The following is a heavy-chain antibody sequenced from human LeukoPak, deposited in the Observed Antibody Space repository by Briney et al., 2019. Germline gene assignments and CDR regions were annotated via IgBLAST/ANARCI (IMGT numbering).Heavy chain of an antibody. Sequence: SETLSLTCTVSDDSISDYYRGWIRQPPGKGLEWIGYFHNSGTSTYNPSLKSRVTISIDTSKKHFSLKLTSVTAADTAVYYCARGAPPQNWGQGTLVTVSS. CDR1: DDSISDYY. J-gene: IGHJ4*02. CDR3: ARGAPPQN. V-gene: IGHV4-59*12. CDR2: FHNSGTS.